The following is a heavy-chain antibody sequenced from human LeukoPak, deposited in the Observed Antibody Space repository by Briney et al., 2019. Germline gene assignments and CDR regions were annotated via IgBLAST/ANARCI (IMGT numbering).Heavy chain of an antibody. CDR1: GYTFTSYG. J-gene: IGHJ4*02. CDR2: ISAYNGNT. D-gene: IGHD6-13*01. V-gene: IGHV1-18*01. Sequence: ASVKVSCKASGYTFTSYGISWVRQAPGQGLEWMGWISAYNGNTNYAQKLQGRVTMTTDTSTSTAYMELRGLRSDDTAVYYCARDEGDQAAAGNDYWGQGTLVTVSS. CDR3: ARDEGDQAAAGNDY.